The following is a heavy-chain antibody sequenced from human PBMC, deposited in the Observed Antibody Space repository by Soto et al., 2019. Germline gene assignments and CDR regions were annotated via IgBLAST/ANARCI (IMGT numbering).Heavy chain of an antibody. Sequence: QVQLQQWGAGLLKPSETLSLTCAVYGVSFIGYSWRWIRQPPGKGLEWMGEINHSGSTNYNPSLTRRVTISVDTSKNQFSVKLSSVTAADTAVYYCAMRPRSRRTNNLFDPCGQGSLVTVSS. V-gene: IGHV4-34*01. CDR1: GVSFIGYS. CDR3: AMRPRSRRTNNLFDP. CDR2: INHSGST. D-gene: IGHD2-2*01. J-gene: IGHJ5*02.